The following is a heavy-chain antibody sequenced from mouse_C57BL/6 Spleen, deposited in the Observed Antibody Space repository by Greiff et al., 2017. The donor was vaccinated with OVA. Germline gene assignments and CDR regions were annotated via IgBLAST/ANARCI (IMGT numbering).Heavy chain of an antibody. Sequence: QVQLKQPGAELVRPGSSVKLSCKASGYTFTSYWMHWVKQRPIQGLEWIGNIDPSDSETHYNQKFKDKATLTVDKSSSTAYMQLSSLTSEDSAVYYCARWGLLRNYYAMDYWGQGTSVTVSS. CDR2: IDPSDSET. CDR3: ARWGLLRNYYAMDY. V-gene: IGHV1-52*01. CDR1: GYTFTSYW. J-gene: IGHJ4*01. D-gene: IGHD2-3*01.